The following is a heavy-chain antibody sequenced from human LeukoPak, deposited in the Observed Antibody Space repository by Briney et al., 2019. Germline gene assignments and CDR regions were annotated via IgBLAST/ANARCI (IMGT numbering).Heavy chain of an antibody. V-gene: IGHV3-74*01. CDR1: RFTFNRYW. J-gene: IGHJ4*02. CDR2: INSDGIST. D-gene: IGHD3-22*01. CDR3: ARDGNYYDSSGPADY. Sequence: GGSLRLSCAASRFTFNRYWMHWVRQAPGKGLVWVSRINSDGISTSYADSVKGRFTISRDNAKNTLYLQMNSLRAEDTAVYYCARDGNYYDSSGPADYWGQGTLVTVSS.